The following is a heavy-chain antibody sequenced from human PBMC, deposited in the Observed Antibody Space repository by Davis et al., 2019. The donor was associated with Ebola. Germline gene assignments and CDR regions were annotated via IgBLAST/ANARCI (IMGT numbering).Heavy chain of an antibody. CDR2: ISWNSGSI. CDR3: ATTPRYGNYGAYFDN. J-gene: IGHJ4*02. CDR1: GFTFDDYA. V-gene: IGHV3-9*01. D-gene: IGHD3-16*01. Sequence: GGSLRLSCAASGFTFDDYAMHWVRQATGKGLEWVSGISWNSGSIGYADSVKGRFTISRDNAKNTLYLQMNSLRAEDTAIYYCATTPRYGNYGAYFDNWGQGNLVTVSS.